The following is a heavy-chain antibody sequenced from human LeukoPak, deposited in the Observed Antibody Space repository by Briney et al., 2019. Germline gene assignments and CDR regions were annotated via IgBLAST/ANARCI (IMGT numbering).Heavy chain of an antibody. V-gene: IGHV4-61*01. Sequence: SETLSLTCTVSGGSVSSGSYYWSWIRQPPGKGLEWIGYIYYSGSTNYNPSLKSRVTISVDTSKNQFSLKLSSVTAADTAVYYCARENLKGSTTDGFDIWGQGTMVTVSS. CDR2: IYYSGST. CDR3: ARENLKGSTTDGFDI. J-gene: IGHJ3*02. D-gene: IGHD5/OR15-5a*01. CDR1: GGSVSSGSYY.